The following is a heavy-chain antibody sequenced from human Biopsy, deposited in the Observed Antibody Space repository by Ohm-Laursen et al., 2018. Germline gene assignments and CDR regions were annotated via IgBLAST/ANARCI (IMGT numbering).Heavy chain of an antibody. D-gene: IGHD1-7*01. CDR3: GRAVRNQLLTDP. CDR1: GYTFTSYD. Sequence: ASVKVSCKASGYTFTSYDITWVRQASGQGPEWIGWLNPVSGNSSFGQKFRGRVTVTSDTSISTAYMELSGLTSGDTATYYCGRAVRNQLLTDPWGQGTLVTVTS. J-gene: IGHJ5*02. V-gene: IGHV1-8*01. CDR2: LNPVSGNS.